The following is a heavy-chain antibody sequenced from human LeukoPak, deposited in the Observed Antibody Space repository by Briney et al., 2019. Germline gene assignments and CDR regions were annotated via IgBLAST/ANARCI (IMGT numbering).Heavy chain of an antibody. CDR1: GYSFTSYW. CDR2: IYPGDSDT. V-gene: IGHV5-51*01. Sequence: GESLKISWKGSGYSFTSYWIGWVRQMPGKGLELMGMIYPGDSDTRYSPSFQGQVTISADKSISTAYLQWSSLKASDTAMYYCARLATVTMYYFDYWGQGTLVTVSS. D-gene: IGHD4-17*01. CDR3: ARLATVTMYYFDY. J-gene: IGHJ4*02.